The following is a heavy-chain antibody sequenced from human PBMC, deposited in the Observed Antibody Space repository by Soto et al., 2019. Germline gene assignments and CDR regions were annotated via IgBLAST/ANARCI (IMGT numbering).Heavy chain of an antibody. CDR1: GFTFSSYA. D-gene: IGHD6-19*01. V-gene: IGHV3-23*01. J-gene: IGHJ2*01. CDR3: AKLLGIAVAGWYFDL. Sequence: GGSLRLSCAASGFTFSSYAMSWVRQAPGKGLEWVSAISGSGGSTYYAGSVKGRFTISRDNSKNTLYLQMNSLRAEDTAVYYCAKLLGIAVAGWYFDLWGRGTLVTVSS. CDR2: ISGSGGST.